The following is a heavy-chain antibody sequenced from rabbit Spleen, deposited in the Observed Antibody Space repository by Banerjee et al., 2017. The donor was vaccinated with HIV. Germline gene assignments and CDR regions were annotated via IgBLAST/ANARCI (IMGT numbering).Heavy chain of an antibody. V-gene: IGHV1S40*01. CDR3: ARDTSSSFSSYGMDL. D-gene: IGHD1-1*01. CDR1: GFSFASGYD. J-gene: IGHJ6*01. CDR2: AYAGSSGST. Sequence: QSLEESGGGLVKPGASLTLTCKASGFSFASGYDMCWVRQAPGKGLEWVACAYAGSSGSTYYANWAKGRFTISKTSSTTVTLQMTRLTAADTATYFCARDTSSSFSSYGMDLWGPGTLVTVS.